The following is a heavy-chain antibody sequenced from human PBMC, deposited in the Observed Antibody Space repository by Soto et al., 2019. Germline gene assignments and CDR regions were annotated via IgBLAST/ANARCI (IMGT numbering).Heavy chain of an antibody. J-gene: IGHJ3*02. CDR1: GFAFDAYN. Sequence: QVQLVESGGGVVQSGGYLKLSCAASGFAFDAYNIHWVRQAPGKGLEWVAFVWYDGSNEYYSDAVKGRFTVSRDNSKNSLYLELNSVRAEDTAVYYCARDLYKSGWTGTFDIWGQGTRVTVSS. CDR3: ARDLYKSGWTGTFDI. CDR2: VWYDGSNE. D-gene: IGHD6-19*01. V-gene: IGHV3-33*01.